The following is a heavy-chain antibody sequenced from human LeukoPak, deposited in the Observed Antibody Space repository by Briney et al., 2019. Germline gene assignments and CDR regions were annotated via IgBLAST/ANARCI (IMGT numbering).Heavy chain of an antibody. CDR2: VSYSGDT. CDR3: ARGDDSSGVDY. V-gene: IGHV4-59*11. CDR1: GGSISGHF. J-gene: IGHJ4*02. D-gene: IGHD3-22*01. Sequence: SETLSPSCTVSGGSISGHFWSWIRQPPGKGLEWIGFVSYSGDTNYSPSFNGRVTISLDTSKSQFSLKLSSVTAADTAVYYCARGDDSSGVDYWGQGTLVTVSS.